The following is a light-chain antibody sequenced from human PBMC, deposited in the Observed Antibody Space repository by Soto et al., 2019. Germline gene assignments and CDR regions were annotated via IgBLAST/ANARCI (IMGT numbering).Light chain of an antibody. V-gene: IGKV1-27*01. CDR3: QKYSRVIT. J-gene: IGKJ5*01. Sequence: DIPMTQSPSSLSASVGDRVTITCRASQGISNFLAWYQQKPGKVPKLLIAAASTLQAGDPSRFSGSGSGTDYTLNITSLHPEAVATYYCQKYSRVITFGQGTRMDI. CDR2: AAS. CDR1: QGISNF.